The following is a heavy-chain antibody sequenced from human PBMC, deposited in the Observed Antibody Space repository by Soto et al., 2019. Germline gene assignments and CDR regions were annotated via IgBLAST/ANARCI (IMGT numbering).Heavy chain of an antibody. V-gene: IGHV4-61*01. CDR1: GYSVSSSHSY. D-gene: IGHD1-26*01. J-gene: IGHJ5*01. CDR2: GHIYYSGST. Sequence: PSESLSLTCAVSGYSVSSSHSYWTWIRQPPGKGLEWIGYGHIYYSGSTTYNPSLKSRVTISLDTSKNQFSLTLSSVTAADTAIYYCARETSGSYFDSWGQGALVTVS. CDR3: ARETSGSYFDS.